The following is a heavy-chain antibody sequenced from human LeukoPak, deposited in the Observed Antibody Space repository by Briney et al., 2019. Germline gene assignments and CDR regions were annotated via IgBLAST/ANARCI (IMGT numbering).Heavy chain of an antibody. J-gene: IGHJ5*02. CDR2: ISGSGGST. CDR3: AKPPRYSSSWYDNWFDP. Sequence: GGSLRLSCAASGFTFSSYAMSRVRQAPGKGQEWVSAISGSGGSTYYADSVKGRFTISRDNSKNTLYLQMNSLRAEDAAVYYCAKPPRYSSSWYDNWFDPWGQGTLVTVSS. D-gene: IGHD6-13*01. CDR1: GFTFSSYA. V-gene: IGHV3-23*01.